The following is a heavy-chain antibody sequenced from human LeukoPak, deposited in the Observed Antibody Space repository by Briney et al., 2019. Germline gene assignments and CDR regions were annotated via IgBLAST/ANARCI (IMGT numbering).Heavy chain of an antibody. CDR1: GFTFDDYA. J-gene: IGHJ4*02. D-gene: IGHD3-22*01. Sequence: PGGSLRLSCAASGFTFDDYAMHWVRQAPGKGLEWVSGISWNSGSIGYVDSVKGRFTISRDNAKNSLYLQMNSLRAEDTAVYYCASGYYDSSGYYDAYYFDYWGQGTLVTVSS. CDR3: ASGYYDSSGYYDAYYFDY. CDR2: ISWNSGSI. V-gene: IGHV3-9*01.